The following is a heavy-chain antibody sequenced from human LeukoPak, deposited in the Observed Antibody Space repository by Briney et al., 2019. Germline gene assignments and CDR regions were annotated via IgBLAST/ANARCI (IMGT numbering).Heavy chain of an antibody. Sequence: QSGGSLRLSCAASGFTFSSYGMHWVRQAPGKGLEWVAVIWYDGSNKYYADSVKGRFTISRDNSKNTLYLQMNSLRDEDTAVYYCARDPSAPARYYYYGMDVWGQGTTVTVSS. V-gene: IGHV3-33*01. CDR1: GFTFSSYG. CDR3: ARDPSAPARYYYYGMDV. CDR2: IWYDGSNK. J-gene: IGHJ6*02.